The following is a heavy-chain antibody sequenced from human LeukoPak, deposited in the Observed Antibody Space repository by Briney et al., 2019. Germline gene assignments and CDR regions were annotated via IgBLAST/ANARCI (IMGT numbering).Heavy chain of an antibody. D-gene: IGHD6-6*01. Sequence: GGSLRLSCAASGFSVSSNYMSWVRQAPGKGLEWVSVIYSGGSTYYADSVKGRFTIPRDNFKNTLYLQMNSLRAEDTAVYYCARAWGRSSSTDFDYWGQGTLVTVSS. CDR3: ARAWGRSSSTDFDY. J-gene: IGHJ4*02. CDR2: IYSGGST. CDR1: GFSVSSNY. V-gene: IGHV3-53*01.